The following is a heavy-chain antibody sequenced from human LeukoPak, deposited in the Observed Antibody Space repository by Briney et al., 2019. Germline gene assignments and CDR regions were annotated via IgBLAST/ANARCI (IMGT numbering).Heavy chain of an antibody. J-gene: IGHJ4*02. Sequence: GGSLRLSCAASGFTFSNYWMHWVRQAPGKGLVWVSRINGDGSRTIYADSVKGRFTISRDNAKNTLYLRMNSLRVDDTAVYYCTRAGQAYGLDHWGQGNLVTVSS. CDR3: TRAGQAYGLDH. V-gene: IGHV3-74*01. CDR1: GFTFSNYW. D-gene: IGHD3-10*01. CDR2: INGDGSRT.